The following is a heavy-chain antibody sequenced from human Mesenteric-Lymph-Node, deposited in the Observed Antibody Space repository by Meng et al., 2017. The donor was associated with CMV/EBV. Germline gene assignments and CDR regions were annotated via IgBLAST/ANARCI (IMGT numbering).Heavy chain of an antibody. Sequence: SYSMNWVRQAPGKGLEWVSSISSSSSYIYYADSVKGRFTISRDNAKNSLYLQMNSLRAEDTAVYYCARGHNYYDSSGYIYPRVFFDYWGQGTLVTVSS. CDR3: ARGHNYYDSSGYIYPRVFFDY. J-gene: IGHJ4*02. CDR2: ISSSSSYI. V-gene: IGHV3-21*01. D-gene: IGHD3-22*01. CDR1: SYS.